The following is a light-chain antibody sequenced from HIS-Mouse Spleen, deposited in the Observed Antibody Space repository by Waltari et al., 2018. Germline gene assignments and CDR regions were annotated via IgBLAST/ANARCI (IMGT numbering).Light chain of an antibody. Sequence: SYVLTQPPSVSVAPGKTARITCGGNNIASKSVHWYQRKPGQAPVLVVYADSDRPSGIPERFSGSSSGTMATLTISGAQVEDEADYYCYSTDSSGNHRVFGGGTKLTVL. CDR1: NIASKS. CDR2: ADS. CDR3: YSTDSSGNHRV. J-gene: IGLJ2*01. V-gene: IGLV3-21*01.